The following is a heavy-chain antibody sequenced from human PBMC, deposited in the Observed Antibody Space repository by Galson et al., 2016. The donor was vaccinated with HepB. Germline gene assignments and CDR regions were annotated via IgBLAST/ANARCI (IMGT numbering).Heavy chain of an antibody. V-gene: IGHV3-30*01. CDR2: ISFDGTKK. D-gene: IGHD2-21*01. Sequence: SLRLSCAASGFTFSNYAFYWVRQAPGKGLEWVSVISFDGTKKYYSGSVKGRFTVSRDNSRNTLFLQMNSLTRDDTAVYFCTREGVGYSGMDVWGQGTTVIVSS. J-gene: IGHJ6*01. CDR1: GFTFSNYA. CDR3: TREGVGYSGMDV.